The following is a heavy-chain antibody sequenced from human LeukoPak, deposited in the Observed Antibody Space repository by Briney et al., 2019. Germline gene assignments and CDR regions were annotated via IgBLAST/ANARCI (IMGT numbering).Heavy chain of an antibody. CDR2: IWYDGSSE. D-gene: IGHD6-13*01. CDR1: GFTFTTYG. CDR3: ARDRLSSSQNNYFDY. Sequence: GGSLRLSCAASGFTFTTYGMHWVRQAPGKGLERVALIWYDGSSEYYAESVKGRFTISRDNSKNTVYLQMSSLRAEDTAVYYCARDRLSSSQNNYFDYWGQGTLVTVSS. V-gene: IGHV3-33*01. J-gene: IGHJ4*02.